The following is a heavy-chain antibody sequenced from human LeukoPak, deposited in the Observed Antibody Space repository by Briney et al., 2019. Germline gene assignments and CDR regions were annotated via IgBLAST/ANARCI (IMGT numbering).Heavy chain of an antibody. CDR2: IYTSGST. CDR1: GGSISSYY. CDR3: ARGNSNCGSYVGWFDP. V-gene: IGHV4-4*07. D-gene: IGHD1-26*01. J-gene: IGHJ5*02. Sequence: KPSETLSLTCTVSGGSISSYYWSWIRQPAGKGLEWVGRIYTSGSTNYNPSLKSRVTMSVDTSKNQFSLKLGSVTAADTAVYYCARGNSNCGSYVGWFDPWGQGTLVTVSS.